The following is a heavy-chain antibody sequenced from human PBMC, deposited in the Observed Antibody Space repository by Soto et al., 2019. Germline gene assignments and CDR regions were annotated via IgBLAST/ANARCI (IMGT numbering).Heavy chain of an antibody. J-gene: IGHJ5*02. CDR3: ARDFNSPSCSGGSCYYNWFDP. V-gene: IGHV1-69*01. Sequence: QVQLVQSGAEVKKPGSSVKVSCKASGGTFSSYAISWVRQAPGQGLEWMGGIIPIFGTANYAQKFQGRVTITADESTSTAYMELSSLRSEDTAVYYCARDFNSPSCSGGSCYYNWFDPWGQGTLVTVSS. CDR1: GGTFSSYA. D-gene: IGHD2-15*01. CDR2: IIPIFGTA.